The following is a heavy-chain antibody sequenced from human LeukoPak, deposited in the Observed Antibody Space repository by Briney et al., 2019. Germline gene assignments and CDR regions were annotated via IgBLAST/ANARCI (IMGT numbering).Heavy chain of an antibody. V-gene: IGHV3-30*02. J-gene: IGHJ4*02. Sequence: GGSLRLSCAASGFTFSSYGMHWVRQAPGKGLEWVAFIRYDGSNKYYADSVKGRFTISRDNSKNTLYLQMNSLRAEDTAVYYCAKDIPSTVTTPFGYFDYWGQGTLVTVSS. CDR1: GFTFSSYG. CDR3: AKDIPSTVTTPFGYFDY. CDR2: IRYDGSNK. D-gene: IGHD4-17*01.